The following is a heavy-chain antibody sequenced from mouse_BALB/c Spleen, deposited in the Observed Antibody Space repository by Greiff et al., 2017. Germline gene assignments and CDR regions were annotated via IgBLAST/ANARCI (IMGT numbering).Heavy chain of an antibody. CDR3: ARRGTYWYFDV. Sequence: QVQLQQSGAELARPGASVKLSCKASGYTFTDYYINWVKQRTGQGLEWIGEIYPGSGNTYYNEKFKGKATLTADKSSSTAYMQLSSLTSEDSAVYFCARRGTYWYFDVWGAGTTVTVSS. D-gene: IGHD3-3*01. CDR2: IYPGSGNT. J-gene: IGHJ1*01. V-gene: IGHV1-76*01. CDR1: GYTFTDYY.